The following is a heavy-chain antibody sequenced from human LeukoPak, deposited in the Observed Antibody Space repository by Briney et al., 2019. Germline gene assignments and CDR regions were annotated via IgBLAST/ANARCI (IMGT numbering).Heavy chain of an antibody. J-gene: IGHJ4*02. V-gene: IGHV4-39*02. CDR3: ARLDINSGWPHYFDY. CDR1: GDSISSSSYY. Sequence: PLETLSLTCTVSGDSISSSSYYWGWIRQPPGKGLEWIGSIYYSGSTYYNPSLKSRVTISVDTSKNHFSLKLSSVTAADTAVYYCARLDINSGWPHYFDYWGQGTLVTVSS. D-gene: IGHD6-19*01. CDR2: IYYSGST.